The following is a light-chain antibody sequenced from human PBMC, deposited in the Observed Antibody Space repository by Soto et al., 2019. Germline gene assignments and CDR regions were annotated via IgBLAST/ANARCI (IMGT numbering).Light chain of an antibody. J-gene: IGKJ1*01. V-gene: IGKV1-16*01. CDR1: QGINNY. CDR3: QHYNSYSEA. CDR2: GAS. Sequence: DIQMTQSPSSLSASVGDRVTITCRASQGINNYLAWFQQKPGKVPKLLIYGASSRATGIPDRFSGSGSGTEFTLTISSLQPDDFATYYCQHYNSYSEAFGQGTKV.